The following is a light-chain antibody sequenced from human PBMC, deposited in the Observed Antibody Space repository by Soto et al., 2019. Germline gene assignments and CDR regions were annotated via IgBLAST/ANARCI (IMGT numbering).Light chain of an antibody. J-gene: IGKJ1*01. CDR3: QQYNSFSPWT. CDR2: KAS. V-gene: IGKV1-5*03. Sequence: DIQMTQSPSTLSASVGDRVTITCRASQSNNNWLAWYQQKPGKAPKLLISKASSLESGVPSRFSGSGSGTEFTLTISSLQPDDFATFYCQQYNSFSPWTFGQGTKVEIK. CDR1: QSNNNW.